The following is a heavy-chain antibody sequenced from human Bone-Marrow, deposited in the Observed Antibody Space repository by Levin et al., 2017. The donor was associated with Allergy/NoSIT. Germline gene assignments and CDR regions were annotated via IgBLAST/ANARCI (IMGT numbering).Heavy chain of an antibody. V-gene: IGHV5-51*01. Sequence: GESLKISCKGSGYNFTSYWIGWVRQMPGKGLEWMGIIFPGDSDTRYSPSFQSQVTISADKSINTAYLQWNSLRASDTAIYYCVRQLWGRTWRNAVTTFGLGFWGQGTLVTVSS. CDR1: GYNFTSYW. CDR3: VRQLWGRTWRNAVTTFGLGF. D-gene: IGHD3-10*02. CDR2: IFPGDSDT. J-gene: IGHJ4*02.